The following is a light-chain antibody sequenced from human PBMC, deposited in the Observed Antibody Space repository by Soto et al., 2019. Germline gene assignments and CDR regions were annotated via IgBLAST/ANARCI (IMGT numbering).Light chain of an antibody. CDR1: QDIRGA. Sequence: AIQVTQSPSSLSASVGDRVTITCLASQDIRGALAWYQQKPGKPPKLLIYDVSTLENGVPSRFSGDSSGTQITLTISGLQPEDFGTYYCQQFISYPVTFGHGTRLDIK. CDR2: DVS. CDR3: QQFISYPVT. J-gene: IGKJ5*01. V-gene: IGKV1-13*02.